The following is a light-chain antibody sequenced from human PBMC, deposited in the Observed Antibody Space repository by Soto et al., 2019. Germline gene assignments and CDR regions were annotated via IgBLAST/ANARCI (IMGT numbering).Light chain of an antibody. Sequence: LTQPASVSGSPGQSITISCTGTSSDVGGYNYVSWYQQHPGKAPKLMIYDVINRPSGVSNRFSGSKSGNTASLTISGLQAEDEADYYCSSYTSSSTGVFGTGTKVTVL. CDR1: SSDVGGYNY. CDR2: DVI. CDR3: SSYTSSSTGV. V-gene: IGLV2-14*01. J-gene: IGLJ1*01.